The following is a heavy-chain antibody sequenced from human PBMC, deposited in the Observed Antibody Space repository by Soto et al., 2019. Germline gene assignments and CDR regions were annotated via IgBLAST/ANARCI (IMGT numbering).Heavy chain of an antibody. CDR2: ISYDGSNK. CDR3: ARDRVSILTAMAPDY. D-gene: IGHD5-18*01. J-gene: IGHJ4*02. Sequence: GGSLRLSCAASGFTFSSYAMNWVRQAPGKGLEWVAVISYDGSNKYYADSVKGRFTISRDNSKNTLYLQMNSLRAEDTAVYYCARDRVSILTAMAPDYWGQGTLVTVSS. CDR1: GFTFSSYA. V-gene: IGHV3-30*04.